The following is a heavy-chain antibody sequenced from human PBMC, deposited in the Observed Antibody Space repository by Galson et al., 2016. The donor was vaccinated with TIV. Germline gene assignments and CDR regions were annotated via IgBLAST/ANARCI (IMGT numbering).Heavy chain of an antibody. V-gene: IGHV3-30-3*01. CDR2: ISHDGNNT. J-gene: IGHJ4*02. CDR3: TRDGRGNWKYVDYFEF. D-gene: IGHD1-7*01. Sequence: SLRLSCAASGFTFSSYTFHWVRQTPGKGLEWVAIISHDGNNTDVADSVQGRFTISRDSSKNTVYLQMNNLRPADTALYFCTRDGRGNWKYVDYFEFWGQGTLVTVSS. CDR1: GFTFSSYT.